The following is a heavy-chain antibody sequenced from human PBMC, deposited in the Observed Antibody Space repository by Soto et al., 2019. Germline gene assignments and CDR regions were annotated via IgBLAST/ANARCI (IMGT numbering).Heavy chain of an antibody. CDR3: ARESGGATATLDYYYFYMDV. CDR1: GDPSNAYI. J-gene: IGHJ6*03. Sequence: QVQLVQSGAEVKRPGASLTASCRFSGDPSNAYILNWVRQPPGKGLEWMGWINPNGGVTKYAQKFQGWVSMPRDTSIRTVYMQLSRLRSDDTAVYYCARESGGATATLDYYYFYMDVWGTGTTVTVSS. D-gene: IGHD5-12*01. V-gene: IGHV1-2*04. CDR2: INPNGGVT.